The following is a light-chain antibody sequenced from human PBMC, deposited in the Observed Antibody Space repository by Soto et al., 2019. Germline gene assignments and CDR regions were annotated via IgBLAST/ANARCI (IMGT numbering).Light chain of an antibody. CDR3: CSYAGNNTYV. V-gene: IGLV2-23*01. J-gene: IGLJ1*01. CDR2: EGS. CDR1: RSNVGIYNL. Sequence: QSALTQPASVSGSPGQSITISCTGNRSNVGIYNLVSWYQHHPGEPPKVMIYEGSQRPSGVPNRFSGSKSGNTASLTISGLQAEDEADYFCCSYAGNNTYVFGTGTKLTVL.